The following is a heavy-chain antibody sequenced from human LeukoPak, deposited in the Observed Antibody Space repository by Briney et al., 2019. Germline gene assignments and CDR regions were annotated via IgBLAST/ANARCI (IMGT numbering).Heavy chain of an antibody. V-gene: IGHV4-39*07. J-gene: IGHJ4*02. D-gene: IGHD4-23*01. CDR2: IYHSGST. CDR3: ARDGRDYGGNSEFDY. CDR1: GGSISSSSYY. Sequence: SETLSLTCTVSGGSISSSSYYWGWIRQPPGKGLEWIGSIYHSGSTYYNPSLKSRVTISVDTSKNQFSLKLSSVTAADTAVYYCARDGRDYGGNSEFDYWGQGTLVTVSS.